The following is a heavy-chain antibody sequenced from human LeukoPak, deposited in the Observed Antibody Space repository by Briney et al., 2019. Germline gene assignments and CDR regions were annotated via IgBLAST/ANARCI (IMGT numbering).Heavy chain of an antibody. Sequence: GGSLRLSCAASGFTFSSYSMNWVRQAPGKGLEWIAYIRSTSSTIYYADSVKGRFTISRDNAKNSLFLQMNSLRAEDTAVYYCARNYEQGYWGQGTLVVVSS. CDR1: GFTFSSYS. CDR2: IRSTSSTI. CDR3: ARNYEQGY. D-gene: IGHD1-7*01. V-gene: IGHV3-48*04. J-gene: IGHJ4*02.